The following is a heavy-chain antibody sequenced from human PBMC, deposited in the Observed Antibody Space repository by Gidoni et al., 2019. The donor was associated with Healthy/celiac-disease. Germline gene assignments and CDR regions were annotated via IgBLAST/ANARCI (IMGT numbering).Heavy chain of an antibody. V-gene: IGHV4-39*01. J-gene: IGHJ5*02. CDR1: GGSISSSSYY. Sequence: QLQLQESGPGLVKPSETLSLTCTVSGGSISSSSYYWGWIRQPPGKGLEWIGSIYYSGSTYYNPSLKSRVTISVDTSKNQFSLKLSSVTAADTAVYYCARRRVVVAGNWFDPWGQGTLVTVSS. CDR2: IYYSGST. D-gene: IGHD2-15*01. CDR3: ARRRVVVAGNWFDP.